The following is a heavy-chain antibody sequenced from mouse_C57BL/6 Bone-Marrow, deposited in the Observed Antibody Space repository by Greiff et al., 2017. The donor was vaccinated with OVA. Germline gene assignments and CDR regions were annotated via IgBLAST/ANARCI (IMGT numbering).Heavy chain of an antibody. CDR3: ARWLLYFDY. D-gene: IGHD2-3*01. J-gene: IGHJ2*01. CDR1: GYTFTSYW. Sequence: QVQLQQPGAELVRPGSSVKLSCKASGYTFTSYWMDWVKQRPGQGLEWIGNIYPSDSETHYNQKFKDKATLTVDKSSSTACMQLSSLTSEDSAVYYCARWLLYFDYWGQGTTLTVSS. V-gene: IGHV1-61*01. CDR2: IYPSDSET.